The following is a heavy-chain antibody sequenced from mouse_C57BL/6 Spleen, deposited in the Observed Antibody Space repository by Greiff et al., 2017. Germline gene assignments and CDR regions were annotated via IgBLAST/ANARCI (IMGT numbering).Heavy chain of an antibody. CDR1: GYTFTSYW. J-gene: IGHJ1*03. CDR2: IDPSDSYT. D-gene: IGHD2-4*01. V-gene: IGHV1-69*01. Sequence: VQLQQSGAELVMPGASVKLSCKASGYTFTSYWMHWVKQRPGQGLEWIGEIDPSDSYTNYNQKFKGKSTLTVDKSSSTAYMQLSSLTSEDSAVYYCARWENYDGYFDVWGTGTTVTVAS. CDR3: ARWENYDGYFDV.